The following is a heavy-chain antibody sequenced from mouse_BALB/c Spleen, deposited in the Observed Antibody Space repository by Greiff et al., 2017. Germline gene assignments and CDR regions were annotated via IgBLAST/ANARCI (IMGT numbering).Heavy chain of an antibody. J-gene: IGHJ3*01. V-gene: IGHV2-9*02. D-gene: IGHD3-1*01. CDR1: GFSLTSYG. Sequence: VQLKESGPGLVAPSQSLSITCTVSGFSLTSYGVHWVRQPPGKGLEWLGVIWAGGSTNYNSALMSRLSISKDNSKSQVFLKMNSLQTDDTAMYYCARAGSGYAWFAYWGQGTLVTVSA. CDR3: ARAGSGYAWFAY. CDR2: IWAGGST.